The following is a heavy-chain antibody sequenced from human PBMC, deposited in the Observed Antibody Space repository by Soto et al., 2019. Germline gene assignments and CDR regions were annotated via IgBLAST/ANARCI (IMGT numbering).Heavy chain of an antibody. J-gene: IGHJ6*02. V-gene: IGHV5-51*01. Sequence: PGESLKISCKGSGYSFTSYWIGWVRQMPGKGLEWMGIIYPGDSDTRYSPSFQGQVTISADKSISTAYLQWSSLKASDTAMYYCARVTIFGVVTKSAYVYVLDFSGQGTTVTVSS. CDR1: GYSFTSYW. CDR2: IYPGDSDT. CDR3: ARVTIFGVVTKSAYVYVLDF. D-gene: IGHD3-3*01.